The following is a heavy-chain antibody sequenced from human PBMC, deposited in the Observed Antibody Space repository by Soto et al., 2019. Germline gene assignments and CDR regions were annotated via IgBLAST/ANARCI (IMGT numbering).Heavy chain of an antibody. CDR2: VYYSGST. CDR3: ARHGVVNAPLGFFELDY. V-gene: IGHV4-59*08. J-gene: IGHJ4*02. Sequence: PSEPLSLTCTVSGGSISSHSWSWIRQPPGEGLEWIGHVYYSGSTNYNPSLKSRVTISVDTFKNQFSLRLTSVTAADTAVYYCARHGVVNAPLGFFELDYWGQGIMVT. D-gene: IGHD2-21*01. CDR1: GGSISSHS.